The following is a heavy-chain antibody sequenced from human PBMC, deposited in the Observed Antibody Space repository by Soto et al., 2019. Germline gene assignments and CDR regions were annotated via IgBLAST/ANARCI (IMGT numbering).Heavy chain of an antibody. Sequence: QVQLLESGPGLVKPSETLSLTCSVSLDSISNSYWTWIRQPAGKGLEWIGHIYSSGNANYNPSLKSRVTMSLDTSKNQFSLSLKSVTAADTAIYYCAKGRGFYYDNYFDPWGQGTQVTVSS. CDR2: IYSSGNA. J-gene: IGHJ5*02. D-gene: IGHD3-22*01. CDR3: AKGRGFYYDNYFDP. V-gene: IGHV4-4*07. CDR1: LDSISNSY.